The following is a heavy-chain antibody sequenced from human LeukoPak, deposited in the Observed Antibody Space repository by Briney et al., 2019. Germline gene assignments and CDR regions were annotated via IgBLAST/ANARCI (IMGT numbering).Heavy chain of an antibody. CDR3: ARVSFGPASEWFDP. D-gene: IGHD3/OR15-3a*01. CDR1: GFNVRSKY. CDR2: FYSGGTP. V-gene: IGHV3-53*01. Sequence: GGSLRLSCAASGFNVRSKYMSWVRQAPGKGLECVSVFYSGGTPAYADSVKGRFTVSIDNSNNTLYLQMNSLRAEDTAVYYCARVSFGPASEWFDPWGQGTLVTVSS. J-gene: IGHJ5*02.